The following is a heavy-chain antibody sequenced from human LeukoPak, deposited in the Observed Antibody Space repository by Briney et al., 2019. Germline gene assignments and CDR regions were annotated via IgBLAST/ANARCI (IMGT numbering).Heavy chain of an antibody. CDR3: AKDSGGSGSFLFVN. CDR2: ISGSGGST. CDR1: GFTFSSYA. D-gene: IGHD3-10*01. Sequence: GGSLRLSCAASGFTFSSYAMSWVRQAPGKGLEWVSAISGSGGSTYYADSVKGRFTISSDNSKNTLYLQMNSLRAEDTAVYYCAKDSGGSGSFLFVNWGQGTLVTVSS. V-gene: IGHV3-23*01. J-gene: IGHJ4*02.